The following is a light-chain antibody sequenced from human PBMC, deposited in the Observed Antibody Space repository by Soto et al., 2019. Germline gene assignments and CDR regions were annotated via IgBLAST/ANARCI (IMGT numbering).Light chain of an antibody. V-gene: IGLV2-14*01. CDR1: NSDVGVYNY. CDR2: EVS. Sequence: QSVLTQSASVSGSPGQSITISCTGTNSDVGVYNYVSWYQQHPGKAPKLVIYEVSNRPSGVSSRFSGSKSGNTASLTISGLQAEDEADYYCSSYTSSSTPLYVFGTGTKVTVL. CDR3: SSYTSSSTPLYV. J-gene: IGLJ1*01.